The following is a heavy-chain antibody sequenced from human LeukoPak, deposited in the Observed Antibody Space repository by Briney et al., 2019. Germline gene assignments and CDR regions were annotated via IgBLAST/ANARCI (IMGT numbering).Heavy chain of an antibody. CDR2: ISSSGSTI. Sequence: GGSLRLSCAASGFTFSDYYMSWIRQAPGKGLGWVSYISSSGSTIYYADSVKGRFTISRDNSKNTLYLQMNSLRAEDTAVYYCAKDRGGNYLFYLDYWGQGTLVTVSS. D-gene: IGHD1-26*01. J-gene: IGHJ4*02. CDR1: GFTFSDYY. CDR3: AKDRGGNYLFYLDY. V-gene: IGHV3-11*01.